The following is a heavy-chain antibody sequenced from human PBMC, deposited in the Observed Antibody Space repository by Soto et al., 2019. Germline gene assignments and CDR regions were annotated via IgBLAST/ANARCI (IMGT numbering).Heavy chain of an antibody. CDR3: AREAYSECWSAYYYFDY. CDR1: GFTFGSHA. J-gene: IGHJ4*02. D-gene: IGHD3-3*01. V-gene: IGHV3-23*01. CDR2: ISGSGGSA. Sequence: EVQLLESGGGLVQPGGSLRLSCAASGFTFGSHAMIWVRQAPGKGLEWVSAISGSGGSAYYADSVKGRFTISRDNSINTLYLQMNSLRAEDTALYYCAREAYSECWSAYYYFDYWGQGTLVTVSS.